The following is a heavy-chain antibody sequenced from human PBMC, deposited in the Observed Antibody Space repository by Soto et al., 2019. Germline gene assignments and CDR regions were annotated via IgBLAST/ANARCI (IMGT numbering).Heavy chain of an antibody. CDR3: AKDSGCVNNACAYDP. CDR1: GLSFSDST. J-gene: IGHJ5*02. D-gene: IGHD1-20*01. Sequence: EVHLVESGGGLVKPGGSLRLTCAGSGLSFSDSTMNWVRHAPGKGLEWVSSISRGSDYIFYADAVKGRFTISKDNARNSLYLQMSTLRAEDAAVYYCAKDSGCVNNACAYDPWGQGTLVSVSS. CDR2: ISRGSDYI. V-gene: IGHV3-21*01.